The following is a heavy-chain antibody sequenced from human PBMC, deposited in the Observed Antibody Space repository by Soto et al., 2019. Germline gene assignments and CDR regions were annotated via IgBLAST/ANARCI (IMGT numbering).Heavy chain of an antibody. CDR1: GGSISSYY. V-gene: IGHV4-59*01. CDR2: IYYSGST. D-gene: IGHD2-15*01. CDR3: ARSPGVVVVAATPNFDY. Sequence: SETLSLTCTVSGGSISSYYWSWIRQPPGKGLEWIGYIYYSGSTNYNPSLKSRVTISVDTSKNQFSLKLSSVTAADTAVYYCARSPGVVVVAATPNFDYWGQGTLVTVSS. J-gene: IGHJ4*02.